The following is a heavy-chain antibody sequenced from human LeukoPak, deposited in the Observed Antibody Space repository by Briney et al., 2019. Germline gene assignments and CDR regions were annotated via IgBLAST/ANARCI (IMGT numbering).Heavy chain of an antibody. CDR3: ARVTTGGYYNC. CDR2: IYTTGST. Sequence: SETLSLTCTVSGGSISSGTYYWTWIRQPAGKGLEWVGRIYTTGSTNYNPSLKSRVTMSTDTSKNQFSLKLSSVTAADTAVYYCARVTTGGYYNCWGQGTLVTVSS. J-gene: IGHJ4*02. D-gene: IGHD3-22*01. CDR1: GGSISSGTYY. V-gene: IGHV4-61*02.